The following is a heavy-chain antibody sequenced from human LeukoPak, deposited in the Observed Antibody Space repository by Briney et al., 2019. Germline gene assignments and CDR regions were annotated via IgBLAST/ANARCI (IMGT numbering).Heavy chain of an antibody. CDR2: ISYDGGNK. CDR1: GFTFSGHV. D-gene: IGHD2/OR15-2a*01. V-gene: IGHV3-30-3*01. CDR3: AKDQSRDYFRGADY. J-gene: IGHJ4*02. Sequence: GGSLRLSCAASGFTFSGHVMHWVRQAPGKGLEWVALISYDGGNKYYADSVKGRFTVSRDNSKNTVYLQMNSLRAEDTAVYYCAKDQSRDYFRGADYWGQGTLVTVSS.